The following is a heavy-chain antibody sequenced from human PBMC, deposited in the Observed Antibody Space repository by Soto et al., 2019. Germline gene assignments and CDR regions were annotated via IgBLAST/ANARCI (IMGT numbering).Heavy chain of an antibody. CDR3: GRNGFDTAIARQYWYFDL. Sequence: QVQLVQSGAEVKKPGSSVKVSCKASGGTFSSYAISWVRQAPGQGLEWMGWIIPVVGAANYAQKFQGRVTITGDESTSTAYMELSSLGSEDTAVYYCGRNGFDTAIARQYWYFDLWGRGNLVTVSS. CDR1: GGTFSSYA. CDR2: IIPVVGAA. D-gene: IGHD5-18*01. J-gene: IGHJ2*01. V-gene: IGHV1-69*01.